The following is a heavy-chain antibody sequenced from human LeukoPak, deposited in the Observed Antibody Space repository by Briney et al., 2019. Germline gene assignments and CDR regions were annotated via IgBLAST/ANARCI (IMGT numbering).Heavy chain of an antibody. Sequence: SVKVSCNASGGTFSSYAISWVRQAPGQGLEWMGRIIPIFGTANYAQKFQGRVTITTDESTGTAYMELSSLRSEDTAVYYCARDRDYGDHRYFDYWGQGTLSPSPQ. J-gene: IGHJ4*02. D-gene: IGHD4-17*01. CDR2: IIPIFGTA. V-gene: IGHV1-69*05. CDR1: GGTFSSYA. CDR3: ARDRDYGDHRYFDY.